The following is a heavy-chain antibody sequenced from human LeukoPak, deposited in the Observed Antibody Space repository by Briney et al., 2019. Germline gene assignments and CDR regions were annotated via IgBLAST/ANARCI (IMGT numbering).Heavy chain of an antibody. V-gene: IGHV3-23*01. CDR1: GFTVGSNY. J-gene: IGHJ4*02. D-gene: IGHD6-13*01. CDR2: ISGSGGST. CDR3: AKLYSSSWYSDY. Sequence: GGSLRLSCAASGFTVGSNYMSWVRQAPGKGLEWVSAISGSGGSTYYADSVKGRFTISRDNSKNTLYLQMNGLRAEDTAVYYCAKLYSSSWYSDYWGQGTLVTVTS.